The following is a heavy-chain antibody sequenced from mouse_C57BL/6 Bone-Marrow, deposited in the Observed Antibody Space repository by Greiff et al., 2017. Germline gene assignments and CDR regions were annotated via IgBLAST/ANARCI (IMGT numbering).Heavy chain of an antibody. CDR2: IGHLAHST. CDR3: ARWLLRAMDY. CDR1: GFTFSDYG. J-gene: IGHJ4*01. V-gene: IGHV5-15*01. Sequence: EVQVVESGGGLVQPGGSLKFSCAASGFTFSDYGMAWVRQAPRKGPEWVAFIGHLAHSTYYADTVTGRFTISRENAKNTLYLEMSSLRSEDTAMYYCARWLLRAMDYWGQGTSVTVSS. D-gene: IGHD2-3*01.